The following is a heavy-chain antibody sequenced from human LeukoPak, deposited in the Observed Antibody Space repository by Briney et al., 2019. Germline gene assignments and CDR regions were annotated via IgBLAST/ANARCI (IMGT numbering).Heavy chain of an antibody. J-gene: IGHJ4*02. D-gene: IGHD6-19*01. CDR1: GFTFNSFS. V-gene: IGHV3-23*01. CDR3: AKDLWARETVVGTSRLADY. CDR2: IGGRGDNT. Sequence: GGSLRLSCGASGFTFNSFSMSWVRQAPGKGLEWVSAIGGRGDNTYYADSVKGRFTISRDNSKNTLYLQMNRLRAEDTAMYYCAKDLWARETVVGTSRLADYWGQGTLVTVSS.